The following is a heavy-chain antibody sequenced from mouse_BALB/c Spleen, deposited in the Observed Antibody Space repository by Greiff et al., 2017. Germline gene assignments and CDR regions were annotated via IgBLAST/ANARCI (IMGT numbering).Heavy chain of an antibody. CDR2: ISYDGSN. Sequence: EVKLMESGPGLVKPSQSLSLTCSVTGYSITSGYYWNWIRQFPGNKLEWMGYISYDGSNNYNPSLKNRISITRDTSKNQFFLKLNSVTTEDTATYYCAVITTARYAMDYWGQGTSVTVSS. CDR1: GYSITSGYY. V-gene: IGHV3-6*02. J-gene: IGHJ4*01. D-gene: IGHD1-2*01. CDR3: AVITTARYAMDY.